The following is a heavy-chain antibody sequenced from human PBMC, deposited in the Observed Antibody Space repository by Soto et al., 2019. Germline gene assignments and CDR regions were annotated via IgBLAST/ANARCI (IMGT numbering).Heavy chain of an antibody. CDR2: IWYDGSNK. D-gene: IGHD3-22*01. J-gene: IGHJ3*02. Sequence: QVQLVESGGGVVQPGRSLRLSCAASGFTFTTYGMHWVRQAPGKGLEWMAVIWYDGSNKYYADSVRGRFTISRDNSKNTLYLQMNSLRVEDTAVYYCAKSLPDYFDSSASPGAFDIWGQGTMVTVSS. CDR1: GFTFTTYG. CDR3: AKSLPDYFDSSASPGAFDI. V-gene: IGHV3-33*06.